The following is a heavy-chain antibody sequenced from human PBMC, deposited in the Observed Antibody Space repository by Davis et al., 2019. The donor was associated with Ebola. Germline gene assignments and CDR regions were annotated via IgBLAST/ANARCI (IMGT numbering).Heavy chain of an antibody. CDR2: IRNKAYGGTT. J-gene: IGHJ4*02. Sequence: GGSLRLSCTAPGFNFGDYALTWVRQPPRKGLEWVGFIRNKAYGGTTEYAASVKGRFTIARDDSGNIAYLQMNSLKIEDTAVYYCARESGGGIDYWGQGTLVTVSS. CDR3: ARESGGGIDY. D-gene: IGHD1-26*01. V-gene: IGHV3-49*04. CDR1: GFNFGDYA.